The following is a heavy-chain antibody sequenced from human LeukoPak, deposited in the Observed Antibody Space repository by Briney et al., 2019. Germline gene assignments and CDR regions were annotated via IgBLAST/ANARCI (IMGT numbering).Heavy chain of an antibody. D-gene: IGHD1-26*01. CDR1: GGSISSGGYY. J-gene: IGHJ3*02. CDR2: IYHSGST. V-gene: IGHV4-30-2*01. CDR3: ARERPRVGPLSDAFDI. Sequence: PSETLSLTCTVSGGSISSGGYYWSWIRQPPGKGLEWIGYIYHSGSTYYNPSLKSRVTISVDRSKNQFSLKLSSVTAADTAVYYCARERPRVGPLSDAFDIWGQGTMVTVSS.